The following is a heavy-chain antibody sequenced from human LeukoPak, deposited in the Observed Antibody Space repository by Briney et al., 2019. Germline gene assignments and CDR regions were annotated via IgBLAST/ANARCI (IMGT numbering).Heavy chain of an antibody. CDR3: ARDASDILTGSNYYMDV. V-gene: IGHV4-4*07. Sequence: ETLSLTCTVSGGSANTFYWSWLRQPAGKGLEWLGRIYTSGSTKYNPSLKSRVTMSVDTSKNQFSLKLSSVTAADTAVYYCARDASDILTGSNYYMDVWGKGTTVTVSS. J-gene: IGHJ6*03. D-gene: IGHD3-9*01. CDR1: GGSANTFY. CDR2: IYTSGST.